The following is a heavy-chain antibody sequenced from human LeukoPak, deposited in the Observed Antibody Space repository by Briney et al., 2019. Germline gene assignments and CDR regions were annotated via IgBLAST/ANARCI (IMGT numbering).Heavy chain of an antibody. CDR3: ARERRYGDYVS. CDR2: IYYSGST. J-gene: IGHJ5*02. V-gene: IGHV4-59*01. CDR1: GGSISSYY. Sequence: PSETLSLTCTVSGGSISSYYWSWIRQPPGKGLEWIGYIYYSGSTNYNPSLKSRLTISVDTSKNQFSLKLSSVTAADTAVYYCARERRYGDYVSWGQGTLVTVSS. D-gene: IGHD4-17*01.